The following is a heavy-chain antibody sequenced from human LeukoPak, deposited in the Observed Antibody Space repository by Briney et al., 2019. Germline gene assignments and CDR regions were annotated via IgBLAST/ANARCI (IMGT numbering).Heavy chain of an antibody. CDR1: GGSFSGYY. CDR3: ARATMVRGVIRHFFDY. CDR2: INHSGST. V-gene: IGHV4-34*01. J-gene: IGHJ4*02. Sequence: SETLSLTCAVYGGSFSGYYWSWIRQPPGKGLEWIGEINHSGSTNYNPSLKSRVTVSVDTSKNQFSLKLSSVTAADTAVYYCARATMVRGVIRHFFDYWGQGTLVTVSS. D-gene: IGHD3-10*01.